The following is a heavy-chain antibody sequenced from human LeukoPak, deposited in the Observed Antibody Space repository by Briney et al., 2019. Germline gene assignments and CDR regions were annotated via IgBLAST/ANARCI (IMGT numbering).Heavy chain of an antibody. Sequence: GGSLRLSCAASGFTFSSYAMSWVRQAPGKGLEWAAAIRVRGGSTYYADSVKGRFTISRDNSKNTLYLQMNSLRAEDTAVYYCVKGSPSHFWGIAAVSPFDYWGQGTLVTVSS. CDR2: IRVRGGST. CDR3: VKGSPSHFWGIAAVSPFDY. CDR1: GFTFSSYA. V-gene: IGHV3-23*01. D-gene: IGHD6-13*01. J-gene: IGHJ4*02.